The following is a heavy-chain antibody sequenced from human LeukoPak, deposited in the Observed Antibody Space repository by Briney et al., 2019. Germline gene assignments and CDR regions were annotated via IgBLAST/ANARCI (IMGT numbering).Heavy chain of an antibody. CDR3: ARHKYSSSWYDYYYYMDV. Sequence: SQTLSLTCTVSGGSISSGSYYWSWIRQPAGKGLEWIGRIYTSGSTNYNPSLKSRVTISVDTSKNQFSLKLSSVTAADTAVYYCARHKYSSSWYDYYYYMDVWGKGTTVTISS. D-gene: IGHD6-13*01. J-gene: IGHJ6*03. CDR1: GGSISSGSYY. V-gene: IGHV4-61*02. CDR2: IYTSGST.